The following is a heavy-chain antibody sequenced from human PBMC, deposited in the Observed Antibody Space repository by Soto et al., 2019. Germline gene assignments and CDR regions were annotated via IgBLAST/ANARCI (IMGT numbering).Heavy chain of an antibody. Sequence: SETLSLTCTVSGGSISSSSHHWGWIRQPPGKGLEWIGSIYYSGRTYYNPSLKSRLTISVDTSKNQFSLKLSSVTAADTAVYYCARLVTVNGDEIHAFDIWGQGISVTVSS. V-gene: IGHV4-39*01. CDR2: IYYSGRT. CDR3: ARLVTVNGDEIHAFDI. D-gene: IGHD3-10*01. CDR1: GGSISSSSHH. J-gene: IGHJ3*02.